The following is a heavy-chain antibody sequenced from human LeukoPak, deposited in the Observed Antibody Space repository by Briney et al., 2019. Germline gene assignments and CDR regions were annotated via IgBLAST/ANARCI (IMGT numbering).Heavy chain of an antibody. Sequence: QPGGSLRLSCAASGFTFSSYAMHWVRQAPGKGLECVAIASYDGGNKYYADSVKGRFTISRDNSKNTLYLQMNSLKTEDTAVYYCARVAAPRSNDYWGQGTLVTVSS. J-gene: IGHJ4*02. CDR3: ARVAAPRSNDY. V-gene: IGHV3-30-3*01. CDR2: ASYDGGNK. D-gene: IGHD6-13*01. CDR1: GFTFSSYA.